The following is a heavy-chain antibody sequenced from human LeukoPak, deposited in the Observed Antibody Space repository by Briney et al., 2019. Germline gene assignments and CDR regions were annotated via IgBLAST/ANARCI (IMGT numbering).Heavy chain of an antibody. CDR1: GGSISSGYYY. CDR3: ARNSSTIALRPDPHYYYNYMDV. J-gene: IGHJ6*03. Sequence: ASETLSLTCTVSGGSISSGYYYWGWIRQPPGKGLEWIGSVFYSGSTSYNPSFKSRITMSVDTSKNQFSLRLNSVTAADTAVYYCARNSSTIALRPDPHYYYNYMDVWGKGTTVTVSS. D-gene: IGHD6-6*01. V-gene: IGHV4-39*01. CDR2: VFYSGST.